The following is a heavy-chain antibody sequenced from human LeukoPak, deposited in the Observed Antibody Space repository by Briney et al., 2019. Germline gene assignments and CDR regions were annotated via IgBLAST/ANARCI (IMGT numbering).Heavy chain of an antibody. CDR3: ARGYYYDSSGYYSGWGGYYYYGMDV. D-gene: IGHD3-22*01. V-gene: IGHV4-59*01. J-gene: IGHJ6*02. CDR1: GGSISSYY. CDR2: TYYSGST. Sequence: SETLSLTCTVSGGSISSYYWSWIRQPPGKGLEWIGYTYYSGSTNYNPSLKSRVTISVDTSKNQFSLKLSSVTAADTAVYYCARGYYYDSSGYYSGWGGYYYYGMDVWGQGTTVTVSS.